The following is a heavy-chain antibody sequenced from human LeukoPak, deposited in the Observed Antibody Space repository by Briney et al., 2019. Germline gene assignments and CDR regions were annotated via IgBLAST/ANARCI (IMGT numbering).Heavy chain of an antibody. CDR3: ARETAVAGDIGFIDY. CDR2: IGGRDDNT. D-gene: IGHD6-19*01. CDR1: GFSFSDYA. J-gene: IGHJ4*02. V-gene: IGHV3-23*01. Sequence: GGSLRLSCAASGFSFSDYAMNWLRQAPGKGLEWLSTIGGRDDNTYYSDSVKGRFTISRDNSRNTLCLQMNTLRAEDTAVYYCARETAVAGDIGFIDYWGQGTLVTVSS.